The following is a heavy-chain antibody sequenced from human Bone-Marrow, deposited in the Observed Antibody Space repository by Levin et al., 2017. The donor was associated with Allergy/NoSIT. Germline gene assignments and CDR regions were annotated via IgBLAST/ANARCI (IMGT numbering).Heavy chain of an antibody. CDR2: TYGDSSA. V-gene: IGHV3-53*01. D-gene: IGHD3-3*02. CDR3: ISYY. Sequence: SCAASGFSVGSRYMSWVRQAPGKGLEWVSLTYGDSSANYADSVRGRFTISRDNSRNTLYLQMTDLRAEDTAVYYCISYYVGQGTQVTVSS. CDR1: GFSVGSRY. J-gene: IGHJ4*02.